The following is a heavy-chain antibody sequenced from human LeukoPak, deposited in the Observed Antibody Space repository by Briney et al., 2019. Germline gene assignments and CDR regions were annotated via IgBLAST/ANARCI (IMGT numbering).Heavy chain of an antibody. CDR3: ARADSSGYYLVGGFDI. J-gene: IGHJ3*02. V-gene: IGHV3-21*01. Sequence: GGSLRLSCAASGFTFSYNNLDWVRQAPGKGLEWVSSISSSSSYIYYADSVKGRFTVSRDNAKNSLNLQMNSLRAEDTAVYYCARADSSGYYLVGGFDIWGQGTMVTVSP. D-gene: IGHD3-22*01. CDR1: GFTFSYNN. CDR2: ISSSSSYI.